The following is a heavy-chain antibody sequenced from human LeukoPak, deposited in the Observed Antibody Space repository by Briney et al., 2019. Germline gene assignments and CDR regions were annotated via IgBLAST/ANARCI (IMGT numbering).Heavy chain of an antibody. J-gene: IGHJ3*02. CDR1: GFTFSSYG. D-gene: IGHD2-2*01. CDR3: ARDPGDEAAAHDAFDI. Sequence: GGPLRLSCAASGFTFSSYGMHWVRQAPGRGLEWVANIRQDGSDKFYVDSVKGRFTISRDNAQNSLYLQMNSLRGEDPAVYYCARDPGDEAAAHDAFDIWGQGTMVTVSS. CDR2: IRQDGSDK. V-gene: IGHV3-7*01.